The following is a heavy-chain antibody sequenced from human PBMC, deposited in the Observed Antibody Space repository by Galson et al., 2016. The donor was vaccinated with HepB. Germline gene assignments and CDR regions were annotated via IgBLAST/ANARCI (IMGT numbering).Heavy chain of an antibody. CDR1: GDSVSNNHVA. V-gene: IGHV6-1*01. D-gene: IGHD2-15*01. Sequence: CAISGDSVSNNHVAWNWIRQSPSRDLEWLGRTYRGSNQYAASMRGRIATNSDTSTNQFSLQLSSVTPEDTGLYYCARGAYSSFGIWGQGTMVTVSS. J-gene: IGHJ3*02. CDR3: ARGAYSSFGI. CDR2: TYRGSN.